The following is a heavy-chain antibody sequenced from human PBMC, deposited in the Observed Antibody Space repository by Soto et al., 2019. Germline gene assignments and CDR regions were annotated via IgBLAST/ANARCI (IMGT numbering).Heavy chain of an antibody. CDR1: GGSISSSSYY. J-gene: IGHJ5*02. D-gene: IGHD3-22*01. CDR2: IYYSGST. V-gene: IGHV4-39*01. CDR3: ARHPISGYDSSQYNWFDP. Sequence: PSETLSLTCTVSGGSISSSSYYWGWIRQPPGKGLEWIGSIYYSGSTYYNPSLKSRVTISVDTSKNQFSLKLSSVTAADTAVYYCARHPISGYDSSQYNWFDPWGQGTLVT.